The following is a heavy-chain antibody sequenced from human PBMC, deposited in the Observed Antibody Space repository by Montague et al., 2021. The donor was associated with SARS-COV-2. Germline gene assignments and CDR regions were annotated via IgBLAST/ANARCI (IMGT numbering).Heavy chain of an antibody. CDR1: GFSFGDYA. D-gene: IGHD1-1*01. Sequence: SLRLSCPASGFSFGDYAMHWVRQTPGKGLEWVAVISGDGGSTYYAYSVKGRFTILRDNSKNSLYLQMNGLRTEDTALYFCAKDQIAHNWKVSAASYYMDVWGKRDHGHRRL. V-gene: IGHV3-43*02. CDR2: ISGDGGST. CDR3: AKDQIAHNWKVSAASYYMDV. J-gene: IGHJ6*03.